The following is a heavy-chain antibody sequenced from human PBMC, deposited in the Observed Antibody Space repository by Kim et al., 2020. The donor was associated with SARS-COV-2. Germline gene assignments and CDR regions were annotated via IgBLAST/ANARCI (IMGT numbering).Heavy chain of an antibody. Sequence: GGSLRLSCAASGFTFSSYAMHWVRQAPGKGLEWVAVISYDGSNKYYADSVKGRFTISRDNSKNTLYLQMNSLRAEDTAVYYCARDSLQYSSSWTGAFDIWGQGTMVTVSS. V-gene: IGHV3-30-3*01. D-gene: IGHD6-13*01. J-gene: IGHJ3*02. CDR2: ISYDGSNK. CDR3: ARDSLQYSSSWTGAFDI. CDR1: GFTFSSYA.